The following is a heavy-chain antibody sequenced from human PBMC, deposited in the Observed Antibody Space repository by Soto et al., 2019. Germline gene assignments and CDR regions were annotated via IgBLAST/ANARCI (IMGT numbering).Heavy chain of an antibody. CDR1: EFTFRSYW. Sequence: EVQLVDSGGGLVQPGGSLRLSCAASEFTFRSYWMHWVRQSPGKGLEWVSYIGTTTSTIYYADSVKGRFTISRDNARNSLYLQMNSLRDEDTAVYYCARQQENTWYYFDYWGQGTLVTVSS. CDR2: IGTTTSTI. V-gene: IGHV3-48*02. CDR3: ARQQENTWYYFDY. J-gene: IGHJ4*02. D-gene: IGHD6-13*01.